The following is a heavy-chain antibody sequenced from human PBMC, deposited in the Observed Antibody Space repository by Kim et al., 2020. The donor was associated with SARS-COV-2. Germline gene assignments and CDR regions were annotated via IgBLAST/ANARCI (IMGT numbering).Heavy chain of an antibody. CDR1: GFTFSSYG. CDR2: ISYDGSNK. Sequence: GGSLRLSCAASGFTFSSYGMHWVRQAPGKGLEWVAVISYDGSNKYYADSVKGRFTISRDNSKNTLYQPMNSLIAEDTAVYYCAKIILYEDYYDSSGYSFDYWGQGTLVTVSS. V-gene: IGHV3-30*18. D-gene: IGHD3-22*01. CDR3: AKIILYEDYYDSSGYSFDY. J-gene: IGHJ4*02.